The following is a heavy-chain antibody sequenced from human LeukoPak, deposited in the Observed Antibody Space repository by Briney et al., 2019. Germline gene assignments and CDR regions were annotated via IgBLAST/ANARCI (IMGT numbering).Heavy chain of an antibody. J-gene: IGHJ5*02. CDR1: GYIFTAYY. D-gene: IGHD3-10*02. CDR2: INPHSGDT. Sequence: GASVKVSCKASGYIFTAYYMHWVRQAPGQGLEWMGWINPHSGDTDYAQKFQGRVTMTRDTSISTAYMELSWLRSDDPAVYYCAREMFRGHNWFDPWGQGTLVTVSS. CDR3: AREMFRGHNWFDP. V-gene: IGHV1-2*02.